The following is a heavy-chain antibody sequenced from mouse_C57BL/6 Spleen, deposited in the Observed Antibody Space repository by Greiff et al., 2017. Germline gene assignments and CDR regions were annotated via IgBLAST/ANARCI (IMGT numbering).Heavy chain of an antibody. D-gene: IGHD2-4*01. CDR3: ARFRYDYDKSYAMDY. J-gene: IGHJ4*01. V-gene: IGHV1-53*01. CDR1: GYTFPSYW. CDR2: INPSNGGT. Sequence: VQLQESGTELVKPGASVKLSCKASGYTFPSYWMHWVKQRPGQGLEWIGNINPSNGGTNYNEKFKSKATLTVDKSSSTAYMQLSSLTSEDSAVXYCARFRYDYDKSYAMDYWGQGTSVTVSS.